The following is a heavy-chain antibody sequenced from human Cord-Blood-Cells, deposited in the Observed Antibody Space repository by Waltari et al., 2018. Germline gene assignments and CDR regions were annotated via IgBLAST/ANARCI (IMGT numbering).Heavy chain of an antibody. D-gene: IGHD6-13*01. CDR1: GYTFTSYY. Sequence: QVQLVQSGAEVKKPGASVKVSCKASGYTFTSYYMHWVRQAPGQGLEWMGRINPSGGSTGYAQKVQGRVTMTRDTSTSTVYMELSSLRSEDTAVYDCARDRVSSSSYYYYYYMDVWGKGTTVTVSS. CDR3: ARDRVSSSSYYYYYYMDV. V-gene: IGHV1-46*01. J-gene: IGHJ6*03. CDR2: INPSGGST.